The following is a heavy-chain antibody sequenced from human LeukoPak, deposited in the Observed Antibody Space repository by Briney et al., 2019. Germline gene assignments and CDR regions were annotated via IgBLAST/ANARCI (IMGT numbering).Heavy chain of an antibody. CDR2: ISGSGRST. CDR3: AKASGYCSSTSCYAVDY. J-gene: IGHJ4*02. Sequence: QPGGSLRLSCAASGFTFSSYAMSWVRQAPGKGLEWVSAISGSGRSTYYADSVKGRFTISRDNSKNTLYLQMNSLRAEDTAVYYCAKASGYCSSTSCYAVDYWGQGTPVTVSS. CDR1: GFTFSSYA. V-gene: IGHV3-23*01. D-gene: IGHD2-2*01.